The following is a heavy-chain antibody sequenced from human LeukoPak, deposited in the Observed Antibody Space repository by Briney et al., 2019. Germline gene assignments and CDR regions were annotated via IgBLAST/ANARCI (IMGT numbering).Heavy chain of an antibody. CDR3: AKGSSSGWPYFFDY. CDR1: GFTFSSYA. V-gene: IGHV3-23*01. J-gene: IGHJ4*02. CDR2: ISGGSGSST. Sequence: PGRSLRLSCAASGFTFSSYAMSWVRQAPRKGLEWFSAISGGSGSSTYYADAVKGRFTISRDNSKTTLYLEMNSLRAEDTAVYYCAKGSSSGWPYFFDYWGQGTLVTVSS. D-gene: IGHD6-19*01.